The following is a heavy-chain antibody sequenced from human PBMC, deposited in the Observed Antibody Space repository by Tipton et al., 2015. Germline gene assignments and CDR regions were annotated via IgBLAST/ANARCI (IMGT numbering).Heavy chain of an antibody. D-gene: IGHD3-22*01. V-gene: IGHV1-18*01. CDR2: ISAYNDNT. Sequence: QSGPEVKKPGASVKVSCKASGYTFTKYGISWVRQAPGQGLEWMGWISAYNDNTNYPQKFQGRVTMTTDIPTNTAYMELRSLRSDDTAVYYCARDPTQFYYDSSGFRFDYWGQGTLVTVSS. J-gene: IGHJ4*02. CDR3: ARDPTQFYYDSSGFRFDY. CDR1: GYTFTKYG.